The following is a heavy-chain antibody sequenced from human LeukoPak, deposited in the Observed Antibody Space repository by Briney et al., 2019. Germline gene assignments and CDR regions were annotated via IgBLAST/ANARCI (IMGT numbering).Heavy chain of an antibody. CDR1: GFTFSSYW. V-gene: IGHV3-7*01. CDR3: AKGYYGSGMDV. D-gene: IGHD3-10*01. Sequence: GGSLRLSCAASGFTFSSYWMSWVRQAPGKGLEWVANIKQDGSEKYYVDSVKGRFTISRDNSKNTLYLQMNSLRAEDTAVYYCAKGYYGSGMDVWGKGTTVTISS. CDR2: IKQDGSEK. J-gene: IGHJ6*04.